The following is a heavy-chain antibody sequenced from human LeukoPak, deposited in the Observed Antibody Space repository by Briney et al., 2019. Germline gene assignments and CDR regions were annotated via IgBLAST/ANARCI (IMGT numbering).Heavy chain of an antibody. D-gene: IGHD3-22*01. CDR3: ARLDMSSGYFYQYYFDY. Sequence: SETLSLTCTVSGGSISSSSYYWGWIRQPPGKGLEWIGSIYYSGSTYYNPSLKSRVTISVDTSKNQLSLKLSSVTAADTAVYYCARLDMSSGYFYQYYFDYWGQGTLVTVSS. V-gene: IGHV4-39*07. CDR2: IYYSGST. J-gene: IGHJ4*02. CDR1: GGSISSSSYY.